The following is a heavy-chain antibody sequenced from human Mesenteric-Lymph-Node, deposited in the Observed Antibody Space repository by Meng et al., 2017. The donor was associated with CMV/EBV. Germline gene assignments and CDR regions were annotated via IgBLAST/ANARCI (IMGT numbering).Heavy chain of an antibody. J-gene: IGHJ4*02. CDR3: ARRGRGAPFDY. CDR1: GDSISNSLYY. V-gene: IGHV4-61*05. CDR2: IYYSGST. Sequence: SETLSLTCIVSGDSISNSLYYWSWIRQPPGKGLEWIGYIYYSGSTNYNPSLKSRVTISVDTYKNQFSLKLSSVTAADTAVYYCARRGRGAPFDYWGQGTLVTVSS. D-gene: IGHD1-26*01.